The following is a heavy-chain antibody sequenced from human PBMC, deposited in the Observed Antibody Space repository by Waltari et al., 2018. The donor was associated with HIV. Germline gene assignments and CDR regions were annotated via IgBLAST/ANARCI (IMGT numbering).Heavy chain of an antibody. V-gene: IGHV3-43D*03. D-gene: IGHD3-9*01. J-gene: IGHJ4*02. CDR1: GFNFGDYA. CDR2: ISWNGVSS. Sequence: DVQLAESGGVVVQPGGSLRLSCTASGFNFGDYAMHWVRQAPGKGLEWVFFISWNGVSSDYAGSVKGRFTIARDNSKKALYPEMTSLRIEDTALYYCAKYLTRLTVAGAAVDYWSQGTLVNVSS. CDR3: AKYLTRLTVAGAAVDY.